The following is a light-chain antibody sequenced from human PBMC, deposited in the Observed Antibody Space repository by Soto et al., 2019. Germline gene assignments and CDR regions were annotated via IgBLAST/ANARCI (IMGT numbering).Light chain of an antibody. CDR3: AAWDASLSGHV. V-gene: IGLV1-47*02. CDR2: SDD. Sequence: QSVLTQSPSASGTPGQRVTISCYGSSSNIGSYPVYWYQQLPGTAPKLLINSDDQRPSGVPDGFSASKSGTSASLAISGLRSEDEADYYCAAWDASLSGHVFGAGTKLTVL. CDR1: SSNIGSYP. J-gene: IGLJ1*01.